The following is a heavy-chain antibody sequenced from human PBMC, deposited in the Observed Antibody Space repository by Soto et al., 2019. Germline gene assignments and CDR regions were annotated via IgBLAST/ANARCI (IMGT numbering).Heavy chain of an antibody. CDR2: IRSSGTTL. J-gene: IGHJ6*02. Sequence: TGGSLRLSCAASGFTFSSYEMNGGRQAPGKGLEWMAYIRSSGTTLYYADSVKGRFTISRDNAMSSLYLQMNSLTAEDTAVYYCAGRDGHNRRKAPYYYYYYGMNVWGQGTTVTVSS. D-gene: IGHD2-15*01. CDR3: AGRDGHNRRKAPYYYYYYGMNV. V-gene: IGHV3-48*03. CDR1: GFTFSSYE.